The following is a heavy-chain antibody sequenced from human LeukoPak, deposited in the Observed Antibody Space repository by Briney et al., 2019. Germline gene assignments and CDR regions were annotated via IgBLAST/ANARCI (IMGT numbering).Heavy chain of an antibody. D-gene: IGHD5-18*01. J-gene: IGHJ4*02. CDR1: GFTFSSYG. CDR2: IWYDGSNK. Sequence: PGGSLRLSCAASGFTFSSYGMHWVRQAPGKGLEWVAVIWYDGSNKYYADPVKGRFTISRDNSKNTLYLQMNSLRAEDTAVYYCARESSPGYSYGYPLAYWGQGTLVTVSS. CDR3: ARESSPGYSYGYPLAY. V-gene: IGHV3-33*01.